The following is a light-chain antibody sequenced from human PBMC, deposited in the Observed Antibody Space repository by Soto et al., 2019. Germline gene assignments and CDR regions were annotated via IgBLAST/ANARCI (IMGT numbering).Light chain of an antibody. J-gene: IGKJ5*01. V-gene: IGKV3-11*01. CDR1: QTISSW. Sequence: TQSPSTLPASVGDRVTITCRASQTISSWLAWYQQKPGQAPRLLIYDASNRATGIPARFSGSGSGTDFTLTISSLEPEDFAVYYCQQRSNWPPITFGQGTRLEIK. CDR3: QQRSNWPPIT. CDR2: DAS.